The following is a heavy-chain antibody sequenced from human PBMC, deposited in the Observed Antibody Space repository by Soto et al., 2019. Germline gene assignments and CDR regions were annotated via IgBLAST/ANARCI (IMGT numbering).Heavy chain of an antibody. Sequence: GGSLRLSFVASGFIFSSNGMHWVRQAPGKGLEWVSLTSYDGSRKYYADSVKGRFTISRDNSKNTLYLQMNSLRAEDTAGYYCAKKSPYFYDIEAWGQGTTVTVSS. CDR1: GFIFSSNG. V-gene: IGHV3-30*18. J-gene: IGHJ6*02. CDR2: TSYDGSRK. CDR3: AKKSPYFYDIEA.